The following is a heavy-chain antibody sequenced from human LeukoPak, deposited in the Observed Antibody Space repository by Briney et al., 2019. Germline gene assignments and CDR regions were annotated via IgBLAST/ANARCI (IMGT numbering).Heavy chain of an antibody. Sequence: ASVKVSCKASGYTFTSYGISWVRQAPGQGLEWVGWISAYNGNTNYAQKLQGRVTMTTDTSTSTAYMELRSLRSDDTAVYYCARDDYSNQSFDYWGQGTLVTVSS. CDR1: GYTFTSYG. J-gene: IGHJ4*02. CDR2: ISAYNGNT. V-gene: IGHV1-18*01. CDR3: ARDDYSNQSFDY. D-gene: IGHD4-11*01.